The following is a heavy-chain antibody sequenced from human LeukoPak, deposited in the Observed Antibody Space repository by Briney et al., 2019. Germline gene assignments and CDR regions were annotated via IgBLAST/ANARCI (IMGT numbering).Heavy chain of an antibody. J-gene: IGHJ4*02. CDR3: ARQNGGYIIFDY. CDR2: IYYSGST. V-gene: IGHV4-59*08. Sequence: SETLSLTCTVSGGSISIYYGSWIRQPPGKGLEWIGYIYYSGSTNYNPSLKSRVTISVDTSKNQFSLKLSSVTAADTAVYYCARQNGGYIIFDYWGQGTLVTVSS. CDR1: GGSISIYY. D-gene: IGHD5-18*01.